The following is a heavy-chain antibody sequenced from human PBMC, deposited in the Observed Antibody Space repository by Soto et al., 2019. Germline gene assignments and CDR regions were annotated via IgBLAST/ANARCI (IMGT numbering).Heavy chain of an antibody. Sequence: EVQLVESGGGLVQPGGSLRLSCAASGFTFSSYWMTWVRQAPGKGLEWVASIKQDGSEKYYVDSVKGRFTISRDNAKNSLYLQMNSLRAADTAVYSCARVGPYSSSWPFDSWGQGTLVTVSS. CDR2: IKQDGSEK. CDR3: ARVGPYSSSWPFDS. D-gene: IGHD6-13*01. J-gene: IGHJ4*02. CDR1: GFTFSSYW. V-gene: IGHV3-7*01.